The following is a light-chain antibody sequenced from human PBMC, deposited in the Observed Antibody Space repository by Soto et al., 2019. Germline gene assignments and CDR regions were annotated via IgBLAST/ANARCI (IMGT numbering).Light chain of an antibody. J-gene: IGKJ4*01. CDR3: HQYFSIPLT. CDR1: QSVLHNTNNKNY. V-gene: IGKV4-1*01. Sequence: DIVMTQSPDSLAVSLGERATINCKSSQSVLHNTNNKNYLTWYQHKPGQPPKLLIYWASTRESGVPDRFGGSGSETDFTLTISSLQAEDVATYYCHQYFSIPLTFGGGTKVEIK. CDR2: WAS.